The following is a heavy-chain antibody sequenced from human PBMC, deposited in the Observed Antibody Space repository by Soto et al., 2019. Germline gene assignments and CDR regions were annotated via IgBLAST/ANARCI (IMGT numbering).Heavy chain of an antibody. CDR1: GFTFRTYW. CDR3: AKDQPEKGERGNY. J-gene: IGHJ4*02. Sequence: EVQLVESGGGLVQPGGSLRLSCAASGFTFRTYWMNWVRQAPGKGLEWVANIKEDGSEKNFVDSVKGRFTISRDNAKNLLYLQMNSLRAEDTAVYYCAKDQPEKGERGNYWGQGTLVTVSS. V-gene: IGHV3-7*03. CDR2: IKEDGSEK. D-gene: IGHD7-27*01.